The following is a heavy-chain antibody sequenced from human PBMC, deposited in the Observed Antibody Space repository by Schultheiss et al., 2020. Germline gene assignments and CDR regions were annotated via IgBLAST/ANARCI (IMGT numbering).Heavy chain of an antibody. Sequence: GESLKISCAASGFTFSSYAMSWVRQAPGKGLEWVSAISGSGGSTYYADSVKGRFTISRDNSKNMVHLQMNSLRGEDTAVYYCARDPAGSGWALDIWGQGTMVTVSS. CDR3: ARDPAGSGWALDI. V-gene: IGHV3-23*01. CDR1: GFTFSSYA. CDR2: ISGSGGST. J-gene: IGHJ3*02.